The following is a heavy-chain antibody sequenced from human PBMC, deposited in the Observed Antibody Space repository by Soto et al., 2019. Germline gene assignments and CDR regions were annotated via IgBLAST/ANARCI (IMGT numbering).Heavy chain of an antibody. CDR3: ARRYGGNLDY. CDR2: IYYSGST. D-gene: IGHD1-26*01. Sequence: QVQLQESGPGLVKPSETLSLTCTVSGGSISSYYWSWIRQPPGKGLEWIGYIYYSGSTNYNPSLISRDTISLETSKNQFSLKLSSVTASGAAVYYCARRYGGNLDYWGQGTLVTVSS. V-gene: IGHV4-59*08. J-gene: IGHJ4*02. CDR1: GGSISSYY.